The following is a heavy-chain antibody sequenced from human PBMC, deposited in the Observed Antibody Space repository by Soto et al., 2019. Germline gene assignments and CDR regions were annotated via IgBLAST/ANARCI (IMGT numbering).Heavy chain of an antibody. CDR3: AKDRGAVAGTYYYGMDV. J-gene: IGHJ6*02. Sequence: ESGGGVVQPGRSLRLSCAASGFTFSSYGMHWVRQAPGKGLEWVAVISYDGSNKYYADSVKGRFTISRDNSKNTLYLQMNSLRAEDTAVYYCAKDRGAVAGTYYYGMDVWGQGTTVTVSS. CDR1: GFTFSSYG. V-gene: IGHV3-30*18. CDR2: ISYDGSNK. D-gene: IGHD6-19*01.